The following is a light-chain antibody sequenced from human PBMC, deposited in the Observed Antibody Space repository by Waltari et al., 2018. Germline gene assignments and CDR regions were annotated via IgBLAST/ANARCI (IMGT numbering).Light chain of an antibody. CDR3: QQYSTYSYT. CDR2: KTS. Sequence: DIQMTQSPSTLSASVGDRVTITCRASQSIATWLAWYQQKPGIAPKLLIYKTSALESGVPSRFSGSGSGTELTLTISSLQPDDFATYYCQQYSTYSYTFGQGTKLEMK. J-gene: IGKJ2*01. V-gene: IGKV1-5*03. CDR1: QSIATW.